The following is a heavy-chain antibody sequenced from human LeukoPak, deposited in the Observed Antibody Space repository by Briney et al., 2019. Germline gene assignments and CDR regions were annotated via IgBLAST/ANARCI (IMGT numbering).Heavy chain of an antibody. V-gene: IGHV4-61*02. J-gene: IGHJ4*02. CDR1: GGSISSGSYY. Sequence: SETLSLTCTVSGGSISSGSYYWSWIRQPPGKGLEWIGRIYTSGSTNYNPSLKSRVTISVDTSKNQFSLKLSSVTAADTAVYYCARVPLDFFDYWGQGTLVTVSS. CDR2: IYTSGST. CDR3: ARVPLDFFDY.